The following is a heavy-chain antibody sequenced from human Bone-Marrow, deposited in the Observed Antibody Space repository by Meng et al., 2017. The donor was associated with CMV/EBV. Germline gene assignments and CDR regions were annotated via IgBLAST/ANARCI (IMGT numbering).Heavy chain of an antibody. V-gene: IGHV1-18*01. D-gene: IGHD2/OR15-2a*01. CDR3: ARAGGYIEIGARPPDY. Sequence: ASVNVSCKASGYTLTSYGISGVRQAPGQGLEWMGWISAYNGNTNYAQKLQRRVTMTTDTSTSTAYMELRSMRSDDPDVYYCARAGGYIEIGARPPDYLGQGTLVTVSS. CDR1: GYTLTSYG. J-gene: IGHJ4*02. CDR2: ISAYNGNT.